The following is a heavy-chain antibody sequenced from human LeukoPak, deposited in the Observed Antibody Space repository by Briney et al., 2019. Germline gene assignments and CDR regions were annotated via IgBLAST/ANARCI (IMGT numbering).Heavy chain of an antibody. D-gene: IGHD4-23*01. CDR3: ARFTTVVTGFDY. J-gene: IGHJ4*02. Sequence: GASVKVSCKASGGPFNTLTINWVRQAPGQGLEWMGGIIPIFGTANYAQKFQGRVTITTDESTSTAYMELSSLRSEDTAVYYCARFTTVVTGFDYWGQGTLVTVSS. CDR2: IIPIFGTA. V-gene: IGHV1-69*05. CDR1: GGPFNTLT.